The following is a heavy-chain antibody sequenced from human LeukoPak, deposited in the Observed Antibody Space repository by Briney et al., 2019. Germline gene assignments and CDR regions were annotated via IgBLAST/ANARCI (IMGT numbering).Heavy chain of an antibody. CDR1: GFTFSSYG. J-gene: IGHJ4*02. V-gene: IGHV3-30*18. D-gene: IGHD6-19*01. CDR2: ISYDGSNK. CDR3: AKGRDWQWLYYFDY. Sequence: GGSLRLSCAASGFTFSSYGMHWVRQAPGKELEWVAVISYDGSNKYYADSVKGRFTISRDNSKNTLYLQMNSLRAEDTAVYYCAKGRDWQWLYYFDYWGQGTLVTVSS.